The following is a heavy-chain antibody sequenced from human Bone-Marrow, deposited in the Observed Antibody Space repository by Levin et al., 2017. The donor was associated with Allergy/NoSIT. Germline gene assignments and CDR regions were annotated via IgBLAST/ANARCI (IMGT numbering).Heavy chain of an antibody. V-gene: IGHV3-48*02. J-gene: IGHJ4*02. D-gene: IGHD3-16*01. Sequence: SCVASGFTFSSYSMNWVRQAPGKGLEWVSYISVGSSTVYYTDSVKGRFTISRDNAKNSLYLQMNSLRDEDTAVYYCARDSGSYYDRFDCWGQGTLVTVSS. CDR3: ARDSGSYYDRFDC. CDR2: ISVGSSTV. CDR1: GFTFSSYS.